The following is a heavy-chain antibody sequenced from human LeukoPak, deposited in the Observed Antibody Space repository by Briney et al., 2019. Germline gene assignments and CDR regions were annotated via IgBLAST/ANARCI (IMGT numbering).Heavy chain of an antibody. Sequence: GGSLRLSCAASGFTFSTYAMHWVRQAPGKGLEWVAVISYDGSSKYYADSVKGRFTISRDNSKNTLYLQMNSLRAEDTAVYYCAKDRVVSSTWYREGYFDYWGQGTLVTVSS. D-gene: IGHD6-13*01. CDR3: AKDRVVSSTWYREGYFDY. CDR2: ISYDGSSK. J-gene: IGHJ4*02. CDR1: GFTFSTYA. V-gene: IGHV3-30*04.